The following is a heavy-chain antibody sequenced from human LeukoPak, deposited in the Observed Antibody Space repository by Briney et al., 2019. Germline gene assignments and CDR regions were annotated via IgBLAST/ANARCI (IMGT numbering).Heavy chain of an antibody. Sequence: SETLSLTCAVYGGSFSGYYWSWIRQPPGKGLEWIGEINHSGSTNYNPSLKSRVTISVDTSKNQFSLKLSSVTAVDTAVYYCARDPLGYCSGGSYYYFDYWGQGTLVTVSS. CDR3: ARDPLGYCSGGSYYYFDY. CDR1: GGSFSGYY. V-gene: IGHV4-34*01. CDR2: INHSGST. J-gene: IGHJ4*02. D-gene: IGHD2-15*01.